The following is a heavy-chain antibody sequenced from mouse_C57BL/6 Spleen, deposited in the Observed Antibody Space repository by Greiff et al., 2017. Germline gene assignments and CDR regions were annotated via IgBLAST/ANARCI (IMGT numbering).Heavy chain of an antibody. Sequence: VKLMESGPELVKPGASVKIPCKASGYTFTDYNMDWVKQRPIQGLEWIGNIDPSDSETHYNQKFKDKATLTVDKSSSTAYMQLSSLTSEDSAVYDWARSRGDYYAYWYFDVWGTGTTVTVAS. D-gene: IGHD1-1*01. J-gene: IGHJ1*03. CDR1: GYTFTDYN. CDR3: ARSRGDYYAYWYFDV. V-gene: IGHV1-52*01. CDR2: IDPSDSET.